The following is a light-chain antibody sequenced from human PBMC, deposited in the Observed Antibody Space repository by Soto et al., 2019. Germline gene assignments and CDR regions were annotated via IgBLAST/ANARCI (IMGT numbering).Light chain of an antibody. CDR1: QSVSSSY. CDR2: GAS. J-gene: IGKJ3*01. Sequence: EIVLTQSPGTLSLSPGERATLPCRASQSVSSSYLAWYQQKPGQAPRLLIYGASTRATGIPDRFSGSGSGTDFTLTISRLEPEDFAVYYCQQYGSSPGLFTFGPGTKADIK. CDR3: QQYGSSPGLFT. V-gene: IGKV3-20*01.